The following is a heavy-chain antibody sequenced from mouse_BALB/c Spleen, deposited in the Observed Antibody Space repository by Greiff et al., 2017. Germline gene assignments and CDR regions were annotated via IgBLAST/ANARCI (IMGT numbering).Heavy chain of an antibody. CDR3: ARAGGNYVFDY. Sequence: VQLQQTGPELVKPGASVKISCKASGYSFTDYIMLWVKQSHGKSLEWIGNINPYYGSTSYNLKFKGKATLTVDKSSSTAYMQLNSLTSEDSAVYYCARAGGNYVFDYWGQGTTLTVSS. CDR2: INPYYGST. J-gene: IGHJ2*01. V-gene: IGHV1-39*01. CDR1: GYSFTDYI. D-gene: IGHD2-1*01.